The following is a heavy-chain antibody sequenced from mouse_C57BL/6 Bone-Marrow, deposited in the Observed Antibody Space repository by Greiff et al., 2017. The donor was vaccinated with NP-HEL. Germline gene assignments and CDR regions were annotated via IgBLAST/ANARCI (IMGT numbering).Heavy chain of an antibody. J-gene: IGHJ1*03. D-gene: IGHD1-1*02. V-gene: IGHV10-1*01. CDR2: IRSKSNNYAT. CDR3: VRQRWPWYFDV. CDR1: GFSFNTYA. Sequence: EVNVVESGGGLVQPKGSLKLSCAASGFSFNTYAMNWVRQAPGKGLEWVARIRSKSNNYATYYADSVKDRFTISRDDSESMLYLQMNNLKTEDTAMYYCVRQRWPWYFDVWGTGTTVTVSS.